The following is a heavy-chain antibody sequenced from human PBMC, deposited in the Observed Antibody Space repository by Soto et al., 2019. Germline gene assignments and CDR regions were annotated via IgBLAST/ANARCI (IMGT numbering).Heavy chain of an antibody. CDR2: ISYDGTNK. CDR1: GFSFSTHD. Sequence: QVQLVESGGGVVQPGRSLRLSCAASGFSFSTHDMHWVRQAPGKGLEWVAVISYDGTNKHYADSVKGRFTISRDNSKNTLYLQMNNLRPDDTTIYYCARDRLGLTYGIGNGLDVWGQGTTVTVSS. D-gene: IGHD3-10*01. J-gene: IGHJ6*02. CDR3: ARDRLGLTYGIGNGLDV. V-gene: IGHV3-30-3*01.